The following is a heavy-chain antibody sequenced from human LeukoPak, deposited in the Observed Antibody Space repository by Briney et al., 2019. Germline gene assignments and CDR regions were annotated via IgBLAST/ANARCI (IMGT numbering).Heavy chain of an antibody. CDR1: GFIFNGYA. CDR2: ISYDGSHK. CDR3: ARGSLAVSDY. Sequence: GRSLRLSCTASGFIFNGYAMHWVRQAPGKGLEWVAVISYDGSHKYYADSVKGRFTISRDNSNNTLYLQMNSLRPEDTAAYYCARGSLAVSDYWGQGTLVTVSS. V-gene: IGHV3-30-3*01. D-gene: IGHD6-19*01. J-gene: IGHJ4*02.